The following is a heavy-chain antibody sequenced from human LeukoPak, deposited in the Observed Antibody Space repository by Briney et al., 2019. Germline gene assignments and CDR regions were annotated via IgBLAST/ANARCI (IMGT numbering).Heavy chain of an antibody. V-gene: IGHV4-31*03. CDR2: IYYSGST. Sequence: SETLSLTCTVSGGSISSGGYYWRWIRQHPGKGLEWLGYIYYSGSTYYNPSLKSRVTISVDTSKNQFSLKLSSVTAADTAVYYCARENGDPSPYFDYWGQGTLVTVSS. CDR3: ARENGDPSPYFDY. CDR1: GGSISSGGYY. D-gene: IGHD4-17*01. J-gene: IGHJ4*02.